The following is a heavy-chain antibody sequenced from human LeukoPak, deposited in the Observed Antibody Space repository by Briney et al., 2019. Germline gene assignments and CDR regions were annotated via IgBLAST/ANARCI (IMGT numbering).Heavy chain of an antibody. J-gene: IGHJ6*02. Sequence: SETLSLTCTVSGYSISSGYYWGWIRQPPGKGLEWIRSIYHSGSTYYNPSLKSRVTISVDTSKNQFSLKLSSVTAADTAVYYCAADCYDSSEDGMDVWGQGTTVTVSS. CDR2: IYHSGST. CDR3: AADCYDSSEDGMDV. V-gene: IGHV4-38-2*02. CDR1: GYSISSGYY. D-gene: IGHD3-22*01.